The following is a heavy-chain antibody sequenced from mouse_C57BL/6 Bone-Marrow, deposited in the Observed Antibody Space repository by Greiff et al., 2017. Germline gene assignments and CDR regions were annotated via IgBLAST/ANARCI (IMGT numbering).Heavy chain of an antibody. V-gene: IGHV5-17*01. CDR1: GFTFSDYG. CDR3: ARYSRYYYAMDY. CDR2: ISSGSSTI. J-gene: IGHJ4*01. Sequence: DVMLVESGGGLVKPGGSLKLSCAASGFTFSDYGMHWVRQAPEKGLEWVAYISSGSSTIYYADTVKGRFTISRDNAKNTLFLQMTSLRSEDTAMYYCARYSRYYYAMDYWGQGTSVTVSS.